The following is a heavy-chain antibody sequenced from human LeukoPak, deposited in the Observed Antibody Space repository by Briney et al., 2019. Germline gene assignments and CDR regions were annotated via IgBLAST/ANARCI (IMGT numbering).Heavy chain of an antibody. CDR2: IYYSGST. CDR1: GFIFSNYA. CDR3: ARGVYDYVWGSYPNHWFDP. Sequence: PGGSLRLSCAASGFIFSNYALVWVRQAPGKGLEWIGYIYYSGSTNYNPSLKSRVTISVDTSKNQFSLKLSSVTAADTAVYYCARGVYDYVWGSYPNHWFDPWGQGTLVTVSS. V-gene: IGHV4-59*01. J-gene: IGHJ5*02. D-gene: IGHD3-16*02.